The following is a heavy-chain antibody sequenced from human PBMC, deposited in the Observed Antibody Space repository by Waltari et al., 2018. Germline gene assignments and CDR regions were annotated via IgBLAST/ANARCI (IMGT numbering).Heavy chain of an antibody. V-gene: IGHV4-38-2*01. CDR1: GYSISSGYY. Sequence: QVQLQESGPGLVKPSETLSITCAVSGYSISSGYYWGWPRQPPGKGLEWIGSIYHSGSTYYNPSLKSRVTISVDTSKNQFSLKLSSVTAADTAVYYCARGYSSSWYVDPWGQGTLVTGSS. J-gene: IGHJ5*02. CDR3: ARGYSSSWYVDP. D-gene: IGHD6-13*01. CDR2: IYHSGST.